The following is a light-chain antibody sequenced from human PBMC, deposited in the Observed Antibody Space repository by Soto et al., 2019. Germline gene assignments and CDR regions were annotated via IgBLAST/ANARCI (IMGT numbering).Light chain of an antibody. J-gene: IGKJ5*01. CDR1: HSVSSY. CDR2: DAS. V-gene: IGKV3-11*01. Sequence: EILLTQSPVTLSLSPWERATLSCRASHSVSSYLAWYQQKPGQAPRLLIYDASNRATGIPARFSGGGSGTDFTLTIDNLEPEDFAIYYCQQRSNWPPITFGQGTRLENK. CDR3: QQRSNWPPIT.